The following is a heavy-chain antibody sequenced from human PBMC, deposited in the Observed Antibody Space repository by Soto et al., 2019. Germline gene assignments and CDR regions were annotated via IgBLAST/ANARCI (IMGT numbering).Heavy chain of an antibody. CDR1: GDSMSSYY. J-gene: IGHJ5*02. D-gene: IGHD3-10*01. V-gene: IGHV4-59*08. CDR3: ARFYGSVFDP. Sequence: SETLSLTCTVSGDSMSSYYWSCIRQPPGKGREWIGYIYYSGTTNNNPSLKSRVTISVDTSTNHFSLKLTSVTAADTAVYFCARFYGSVFDPWGQGTLVTVSS. CDR2: IYYSGTT.